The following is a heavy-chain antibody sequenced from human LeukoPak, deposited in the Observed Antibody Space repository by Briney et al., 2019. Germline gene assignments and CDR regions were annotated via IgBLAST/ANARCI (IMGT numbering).Heavy chain of an antibody. J-gene: IGHJ3*02. D-gene: IGHD2-21*02. CDR1: GGSISSYY. Sequence: SETLSLTCTVSGGSISSYYWNWIRQPAGKGLEWIGRIYTSGSTNYNPSLKSRVTMSLDTSKNQFSLTLSSVTAADTAVYYCARLPGGDSSSVVAFDIWGQGTMVTVSS. V-gene: IGHV4-4*07. CDR3: ARLPGGDSSSVVAFDI. CDR2: IYTSGST.